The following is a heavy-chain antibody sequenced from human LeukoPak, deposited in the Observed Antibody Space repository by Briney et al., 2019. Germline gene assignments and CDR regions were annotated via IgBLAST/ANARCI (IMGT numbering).Heavy chain of an antibody. CDR1: GGSISIFY. D-gene: IGHD5-24*01. CDR3: ARGYGRDGYRTLDY. Sequence: SETLSLTCTLSGGSISIFYWSWIRQPPGKGLEWIGNIYHSGSTNYNPSLKSRVTISVDTSKNQFSLKLSSVTAADTAVYYCARGYGRDGYRTLDYWGQGTLVTVSS. J-gene: IGHJ4*02. CDR2: IYHSGST. V-gene: IGHV4-59*01.